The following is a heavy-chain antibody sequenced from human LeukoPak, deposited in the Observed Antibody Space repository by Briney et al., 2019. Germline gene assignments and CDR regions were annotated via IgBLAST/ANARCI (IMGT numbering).Heavy chain of an antibody. CDR1: GFTFSSCW. D-gene: IGHD6-13*01. CDR2: IWYDGSKK. CDR3: ARDRGDRSTWYYNDY. J-gene: IGHJ4*02. Sequence: KAGGPLRLSCAACGFTFSSCWVHWVREAPGKGLEWVAVIWYDGSKKYYADSVKGRFTISRDNSENTLYLEMNSLRGEDTAVYYCARDRGDRSTWYYNDYWGQRTLVTVSS. V-gene: IGHV3-33*08.